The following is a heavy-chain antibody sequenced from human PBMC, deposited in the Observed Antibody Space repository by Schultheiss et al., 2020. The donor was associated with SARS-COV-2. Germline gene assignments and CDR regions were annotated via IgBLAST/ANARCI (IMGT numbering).Heavy chain of an antibody. CDR1: GFTFSSYA. CDR2: ISGSGGST. D-gene: IGHD3-10*01. Sequence: GGSLRLSCAASGFTFSSYAMSWVRQAPGKGLEWVSAISGSGGSTYYADSVKGRFTISRDNSKNTLYLQMNSLRAEDTAVYYCARDGGLMVRGAPGAFDIWGQGTMVTVSS. CDR3: ARDGGLMVRGAPGAFDI. J-gene: IGHJ3*02. V-gene: IGHV3-23*01.